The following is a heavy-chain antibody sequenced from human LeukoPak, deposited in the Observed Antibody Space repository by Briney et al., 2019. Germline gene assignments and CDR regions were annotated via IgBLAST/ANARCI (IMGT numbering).Heavy chain of an antibody. CDR2: INTNTGNP. V-gene: IGHV7-4-1*02. J-gene: IGHJ4*02. CDR3: ARVHVSRHTAGLLDY. Sequence: GASVKVSCKASGYTFTSYAMNWVRQAPGQGLEWMGWINTNTGNPTYAQGFTGRFVFSLDTSVSTAYLQISSLKAEDTAVYYCARVHVSRHTAGLLDYWGQGTLVTVSS. D-gene: IGHD5-18*01. CDR1: GYTFTSYA.